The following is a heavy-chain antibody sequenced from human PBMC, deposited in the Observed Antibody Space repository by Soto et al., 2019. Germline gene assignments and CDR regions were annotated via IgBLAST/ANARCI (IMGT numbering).Heavy chain of an antibody. D-gene: IGHD2-21*02. Sequence: GASVKVSCKASGYTFTSYAMHWVRQAPGQRLEWMGWINAGNGNTKYSQKFQGRVTITRDTSASTAYMELSSLRSEDTAVYYCARVYGDYENWFDPWGQGTLVTVPQ. CDR3: ARVYGDYENWFDP. CDR2: INAGNGNT. J-gene: IGHJ5*02. V-gene: IGHV1-3*01. CDR1: GYTFTSYA.